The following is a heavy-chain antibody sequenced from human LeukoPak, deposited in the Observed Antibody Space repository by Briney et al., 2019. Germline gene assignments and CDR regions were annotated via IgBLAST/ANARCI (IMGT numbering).Heavy chain of an antibody. CDR2: MNPSSGNT. Sequence: GASVKVSCKASGYTFTSYDINWVRQATGQGLEWMGWMNPSSGNTGYAQKFQGRVTMTRNTSISTAYMELSSLRSEDTAVYYCARGQSWWPVHYLVSYYYGMDVWGQGTTVTVSS. J-gene: IGHJ6*02. CDR3: ARGQSWWPVHYLVSYYYGMDV. V-gene: IGHV1-8*01. D-gene: IGHD6-19*01. CDR1: GYTFTSYD.